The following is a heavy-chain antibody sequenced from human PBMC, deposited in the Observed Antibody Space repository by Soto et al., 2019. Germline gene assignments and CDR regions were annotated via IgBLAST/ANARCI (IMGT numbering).Heavy chain of an antibody. V-gene: IGHV3-23*03. CDR2: IYPGNGET. J-gene: IGHJ3*02. D-gene: IGHD1-26*01. CDR1: GFTFTIYT. CDR3: AKDGGVVGAPDSFNI. Sequence: EGQLLESGGGLVQPGRSLRLSCAASGFTFTIYTMGWVRQAPGKGLEGVADIYPGNGETYYADSVKGRFTISTDTSKNVLYLQMNSLRAEDTALYYCAKDGGVVGAPDSFNIWGQGTMVTVSS.